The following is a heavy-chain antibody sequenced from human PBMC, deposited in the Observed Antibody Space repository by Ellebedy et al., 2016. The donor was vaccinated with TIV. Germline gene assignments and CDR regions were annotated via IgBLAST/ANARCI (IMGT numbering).Heavy chain of an antibody. D-gene: IGHD6-25*01. Sequence: PGGSLRLSCAASGSTFTNYAMSWVRQAPGKGLEWVSAISTSGGSTYYADSVKGRFTVSRDNPKNTLYLQMNSLRAEDTAVYFCAKDATRRHDYWGQGTLVTVSS. CDR2: ISTSGGST. CDR3: AKDATRRHDY. CDR1: GSTFTNYA. V-gene: IGHV3-23*01. J-gene: IGHJ4*02.